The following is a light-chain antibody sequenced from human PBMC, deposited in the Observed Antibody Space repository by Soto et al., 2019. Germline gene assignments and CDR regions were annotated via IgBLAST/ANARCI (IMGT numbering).Light chain of an antibody. CDR3: QHLDSYST. J-gene: IGKJ5*01. CDR2: AAS. CDR1: QGISSY. V-gene: IGKV1-9*01. Sequence: DIQLTQSPSFLSASVGDRVTITCRASQGISSYLAWYQQKPGKAPKLLIYAASTLQSGVPSRFSGSGSGTEFTLPISSLQPEDFATYDCQHLDSYSTFGQGTRLEIK.